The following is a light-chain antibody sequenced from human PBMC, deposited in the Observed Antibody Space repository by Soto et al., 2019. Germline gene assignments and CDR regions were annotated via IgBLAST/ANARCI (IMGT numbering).Light chain of an antibody. Sequence: AIRMTQSPSSFSASTGDRVTITCRASQGISCYLAWYKQKPGKAPKLLIYAASTLQSGVPSRFSSSGSGTDFTLTISCLQSEDFATYYCQQYYSYPPTFGQGTMLEIK. V-gene: IGKV1-8*01. CDR1: QGISCY. CDR3: QQYYSYPPT. J-gene: IGKJ2*01. CDR2: AAS.